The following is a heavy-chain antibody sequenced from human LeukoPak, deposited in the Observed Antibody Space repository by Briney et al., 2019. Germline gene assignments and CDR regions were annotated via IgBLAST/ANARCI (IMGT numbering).Heavy chain of an antibody. J-gene: IGHJ4*02. CDR1: GYSFTSYW. D-gene: IGHD3-22*01. CDR3: ARLNRVDSSGYYYDY. Sequence: GEALKISCKGSGYSFTSYWIGWVREMPGKGLEWMGIISPGASATRYSPSSQAPLTTSADASISTAYLQWSSLKASDTAMYYCARLNRVDSSGYYYDYWGQGTLVTVSS. V-gene: IGHV5-51*01. CDR2: ISPGASAT.